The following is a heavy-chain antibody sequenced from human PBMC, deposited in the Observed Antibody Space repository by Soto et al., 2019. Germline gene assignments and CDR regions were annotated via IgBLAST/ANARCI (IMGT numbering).Heavy chain of an antibody. J-gene: IGHJ4*02. CDR3: AREGSSGWSGDYFDY. Sequence: ASVKVSCKASGYTFTSYAMHWVRQAPGQRLEWMGWINAGNGNTKYSQKFQGRVTITRDTSASTAYMELSSLRSEDTAVYYCAREGSSGWSGDYFDYWGQGTLVTVSS. V-gene: IGHV1-3*01. CDR1: GYTFTSYA. CDR2: INAGNGNT. D-gene: IGHD6-19*01.